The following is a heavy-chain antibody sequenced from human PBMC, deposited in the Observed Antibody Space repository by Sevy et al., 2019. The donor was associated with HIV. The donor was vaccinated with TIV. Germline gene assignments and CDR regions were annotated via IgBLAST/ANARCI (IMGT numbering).Heavy chain of an antibody. Sequence: ASVKVSCKVSGYTLAKFSIHWVRQAPGKGLEWMTSFDPEDGDPEDGKTIYAQKFLGSVTMTEDTSTDTAYMEVSSLRSDDTAGYYCATTKDYYVSSGYPFDYWGQGTLVTVSS. CDR1: GYTLAKFS. J-gene: IGHJ4*02. CDR2: FDPEDGDPEDGKT. V-gene: IGHV1-24*01. CDR3: ATTKDYYVSSGYPFDY. D-gene: IGHD3-22*01.